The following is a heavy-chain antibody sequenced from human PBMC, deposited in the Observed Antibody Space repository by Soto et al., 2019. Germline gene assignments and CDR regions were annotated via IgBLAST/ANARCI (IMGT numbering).Heavy chain of an antibody. CDR1: GYTFTSYD. V-gene: IGHV1-8*01. CDR3: AIVLLWFGESDAFDI. D-gene: IGHD3-10*01. CDR2: MNPNSGNT. J-gene: IGHJ3*02. Sequence: GASVKVSCKASGYTFTSYDINWVREDTGQGLEWRGWMNPNSGNTGYAQKFQGRVTMTRNTSISTAYMELSSLRSEDTAVYYCAIVLLWFGESDAFDIWGEGTMVTVS.